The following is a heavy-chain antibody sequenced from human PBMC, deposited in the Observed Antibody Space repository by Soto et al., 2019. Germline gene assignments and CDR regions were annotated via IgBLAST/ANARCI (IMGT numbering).Heavy chain of an antibody. J-gene: IGHJ4*02. V-gene: IGHV3-73*02. CDR1: GFSFSSSA. Sequence: ELLLLESGGGLVQPGGSLKLSCAAYGFSFSSSAMHWVRQAPGKGLEWIGRIRSRSKKYATAYAASVKGRFIMSRDDSRNMVYLEMDTLETEDTAVYYCYTRTEYKKGWYTFDYWGQGTLVTVSS. CDR3: YTRTEYKKGWYTFDY. CDR2: IRSRSKKYAT. D-gene: IGHD2-15*01.